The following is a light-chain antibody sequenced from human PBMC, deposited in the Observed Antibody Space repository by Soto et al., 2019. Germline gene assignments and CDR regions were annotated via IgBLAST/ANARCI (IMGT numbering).Light chain of an antibody. CDR2: GAS. V-gene: IGKV3-20*01. CDR1: QSVGSRF. CDR3: QQSGTSPPVA. J-gene: IGKJ4*01. Sequence: EIVLTQSPGTLSLSPGERATLSCRASQSVGSRFLAWYQQKPGQAPRLLIYGASNRATGIPDRFSGSGSGTDFTLTISRPEPEDFAVYYCQQSGTSPPVAFGGGTKVDIK.